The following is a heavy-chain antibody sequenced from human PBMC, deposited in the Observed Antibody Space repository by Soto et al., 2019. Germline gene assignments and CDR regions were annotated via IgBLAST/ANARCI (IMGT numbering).Heavy chain of an antibody. CDR3: ARGCYDILTGYYRHNWFDP. D-gene: IGHD3-9*01. J-gene: IGHJ5*02. Sequence: SEILSLTCTVSGGSISSPNFYWSWIRQHPGKGLEWIGYIYYSGSTYYNPSLKSRVTISVDTSKNQFSLKLSSVTAADTAVYYCARGCYDILTGYYRHNWFDPWGQGTLVTVSS. V-gene: IGHV4-31*03. CDR1: GGSISSPNFY. CDR2: IYYSGST.